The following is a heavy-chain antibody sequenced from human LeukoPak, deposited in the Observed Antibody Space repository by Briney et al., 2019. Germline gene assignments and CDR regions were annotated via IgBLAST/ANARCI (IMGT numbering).Heavy chain of an antibody. Sequence: ASVKVSCKASGYTFTSYGISWVRQAPGQGLEWMGWISAYNGNTNYAQKLQGRVTMTTDTSTSTAYMELRSLRSDDTAVYYCAREEGPYYYGSGSDHFDYWGQGTLVTVSS. V-gene: IGHV1-18*01. J-gene: IGHJ4*02. D-gene: IGHD3-10*01. CDR3: AREEGPYYYGSGSDHFDY. CDR2: ISAYNGNT. CDR1: GYTFTSYG.